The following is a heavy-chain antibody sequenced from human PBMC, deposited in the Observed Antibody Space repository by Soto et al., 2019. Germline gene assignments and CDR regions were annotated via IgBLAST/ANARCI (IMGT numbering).Heavy chain of an antibody. V-gene: IGHV1-8*01. D-gene: IGHD6-19*01. CDR3: ARDRSSGGYVDY. J-gene: IGHJ4*02. CDR2: MNPNSGNT. CDR1: GYTFTSYD. Sequence: QVQLVQSGAEVKKPGASVKVSCKASGYTFTSYDINWVRQATGQGLEWMGWMNPNSGNTGYAQKFQGRVTMTRNTSISTAYMGLSSLRSEDTALYYCARDRSSGGYVDYWGQGTLVTVSS.